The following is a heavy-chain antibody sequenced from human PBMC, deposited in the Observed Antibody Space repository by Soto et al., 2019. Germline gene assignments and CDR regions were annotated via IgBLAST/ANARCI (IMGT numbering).Heavy chain of an antibody. Sequence: QVQLQESGPGLVKPSETLSLTCTVSGGSISSYYWCWIRQPPGTGLEWIWYIYYSGSTNYNPSLKSRVTISVDTSKNQFSLKLSSVTAADTAVYYCARDNTYYYDSSGYYPEIARSYWYFDLWGRGTLVTVSS. J-gene: IGHJ2*01. D-gene: IGHD3-22*01. V-gene: IGHV4-59*01. CDR1: GGSISSYY. CDR3: ARDNTYYYDSSGYYPEIARSYWYFDL. CDR2: IYYSGST.